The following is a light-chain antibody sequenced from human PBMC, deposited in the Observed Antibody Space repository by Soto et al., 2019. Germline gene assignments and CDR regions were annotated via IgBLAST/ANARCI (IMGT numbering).Light chain of an antibody. V-gene: IGKV4-1*01. J-gene: IGKJ4*01. Sequence: DIVMTQSPDSLSVSLGERATINCKSSQSVLSSSNNKNYLAWCQQKPGQPPKVVIYWASTRGSGVPDRFSGSGSGTDFTLTISSLQAEDVAVYYCQHYYSSPLTFGGGTKVEIK. CDR3: QHYYSSPLT. CDR2: WAS. CDR1: QSVLSSSNNKNY.